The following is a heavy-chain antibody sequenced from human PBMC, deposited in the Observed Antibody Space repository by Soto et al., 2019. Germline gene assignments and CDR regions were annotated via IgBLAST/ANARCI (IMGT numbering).Heavy chain of an antibody. CDR3: AKDAVSGDGVWLLDS. CDR1: GFTFSNYA. D-gene: IGHD4-17*01. V-gene: IGHV3-23*01. CDR2: LLRSGSTT. J-gene: IGHJ5*02. Sequence: HPGGSLRLSCAASGFTFSNYAMSWARQAPGKGLEWVSSLLRSGSTTYYADSVKGRFTVSSDKSANSLYLQMDNLRAEDTAIYYCAKDAVSGDGVWLLDSWGQGTVVTVSS.